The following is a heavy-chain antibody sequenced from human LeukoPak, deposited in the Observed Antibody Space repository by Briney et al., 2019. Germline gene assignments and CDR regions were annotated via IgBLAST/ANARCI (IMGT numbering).Heavy chain of an antibody. J-gene: IGHJ4*02. CDR1: GFTFSSYA. Sequence: AGGSLRLSCAASGFTFSSYAMSWVRQAPGKGLEWVSGISSSGDNTYYADSVKGRFTISRDNSKNTLYVQVNSLGTEDTAAYYCAKGSYYDSSGSFYFDYWGQGTLVTVSS. V-gene: IGHV3-23*01. CDR2: ISSSGDNT. D-gene: IGHD3-22*01. CDR3: AKGSYYDSSGSFYFDY.